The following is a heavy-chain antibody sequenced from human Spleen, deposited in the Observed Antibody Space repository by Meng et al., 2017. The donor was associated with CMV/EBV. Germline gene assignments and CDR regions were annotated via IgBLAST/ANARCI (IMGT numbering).Heavy chain of an antibody. CDR2: ITSSGGST. Sequence: SGFTFTGYDMSWVRQAPGKGLEWVSTITSSGGSTYYTDSVKGRFTISRDNFKNTLYLQMNSLRAEDTAVYYCANHPYILTGYPFFESWGQGTLVTVSS. CDR1: GFTFTGYD. CDR3: ANHPYILTGYPFFES. D-gene: IGHD3-9*01. J-gene: IGHJ4*02. V-gene: IGHV3-23*01.